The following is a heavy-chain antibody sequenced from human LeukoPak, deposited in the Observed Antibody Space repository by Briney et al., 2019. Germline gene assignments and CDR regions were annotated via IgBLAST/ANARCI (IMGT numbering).Heavy chain of an antibody. CDR1: GFTFTSSA. Sequence: SVKVSCKASGFTFTSSAMQWVRQAREQRLEWIGWIVVGSGNTNYAQKFQGRVTITADESTSTAYMELSSLRSEDTAVYYCARDRPYTGGWRGFDYWGQGTLVTVSS. V-gene: IGHV1-58*02. CDR3: ARDRPYTGGWRGFDY. D-gene: IGHD6-19*01. J-gene: IGHJ4*02. CDR2: IVVGSGNT.